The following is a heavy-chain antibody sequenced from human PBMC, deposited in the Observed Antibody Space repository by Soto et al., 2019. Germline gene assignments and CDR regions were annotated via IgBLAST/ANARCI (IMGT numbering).Heavy chain of an antibody. CDR1: DFTITNAW. Sequence: EVQLVESGGGLVKPGGSLRLSCAASDFTITNAWMNWVRQAPGKGLEWVGRIKTKGEGGATDYAAPLKGRFTISIDDSRNTLSLQMNSLKTEDTAVYYCTTGSVEGVWGQGATVTVSS. V-gene: IGHV3-15*07. CDR3: TTGSVEGV. CDR2: IKTKGEGGAT. D-gene: IGHD2-15*01. J-gene: IGHJ6*02.